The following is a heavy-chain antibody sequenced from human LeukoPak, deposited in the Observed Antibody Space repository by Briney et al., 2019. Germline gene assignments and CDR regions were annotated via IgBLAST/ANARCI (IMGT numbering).Heavy chain of an antibody. CDR1: GFTFRNYV. D-gene: IGHD3-10*01. V-gene: IGHV3-30-3*01. Sequence: GGSLRLTCAASGFTFRNYVIRWVRQAPGKGPEWVAVTSSDLNVKLYADSVKGRFTISRDNSRSTLYLQMNSLRPEDTAIYYCAREGYYGSGSPPSLYFDYWGQGTLVTVSS. J-gene: IGHJ4*02. CDR3: AREGYYGSGSPPSLYFDY. CDR2: TSSDLNVK.